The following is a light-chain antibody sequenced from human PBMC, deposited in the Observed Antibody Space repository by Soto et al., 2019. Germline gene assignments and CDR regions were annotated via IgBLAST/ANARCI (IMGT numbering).Light chain of an antibody. V-gene: IGKV3-15*01. CDR1: QRVSSN. CDR2: GAS. CDR3: QQYGSSGT. Sequence: EIVMTQSPVTLSVSPGERATLSCRASQRVSSNVAWYQQKPGQAPRLLIYGASTRATGIPARFSGSGSGTDFTLTISCLQPEDFTVYYCQQYGSSGTFGQGTKVDI. J-gene: IGKJ1*01.